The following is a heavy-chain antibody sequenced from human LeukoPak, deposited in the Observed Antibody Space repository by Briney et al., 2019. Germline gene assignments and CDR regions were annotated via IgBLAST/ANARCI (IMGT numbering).Heavy chain of an antibody. Sequence: GGSLRLSCAASGFTFSNYAMSWVRQAPGKGLEWVSTISGSSGSTHYADSVKGRFTISRDNAKNSLYLQMNSLRAEDTAVYYCARGVPKTSYYYYYMDVWGKGTTVTVSS. CDR3: ARGVPKTSYYYYYMDV. CDR1: GFTFSNYA. D-gene: IGHD4-11*01. CDR2: ISGSSGST. J-gene: IGHJ6*03. V-gene: IGHV3-23*01.